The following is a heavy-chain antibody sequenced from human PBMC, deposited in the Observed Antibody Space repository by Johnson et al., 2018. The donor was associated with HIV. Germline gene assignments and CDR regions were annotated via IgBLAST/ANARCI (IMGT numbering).Heavy chain of an antibody. CDR2: IRYDGSNK. V-gene: IGHV3-30*02. CDR3: AKDLFTEREADAFDI. Sequence: QVQLVESGGGVVQPGRSLRLSCAASGFTFSSYGMHWVRQAPGKGLEWVAFIRYDGSNKYYADSVKGRFTISRDNSKNTLYLQMNSLRAEDTAVYYCAKDLFTEREADAFDIWGQGTMVTVSS. CDR1: GFTFSSYG. J-gene: IGHJ3*02. D-gene: IGHD1-26*01.